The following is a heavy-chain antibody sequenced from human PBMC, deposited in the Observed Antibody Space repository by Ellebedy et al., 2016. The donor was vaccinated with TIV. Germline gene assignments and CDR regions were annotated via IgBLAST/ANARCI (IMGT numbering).Heavy chain of an antibody. CDR2: INAGNGNT. V-gene: IGHV1-3*01. CDR3: ARGDSSGYYNDY. CDR1: GFTFTSYA. D-gene: IGHD3-22*01. J-gene: IGHJ4*02. Sequence: GESLKISCAASGFTFTSYAMHWVRQAPGQRLEWMGWINAGNGNTKYSQKFQGRVTITRDTSASTAYMELSSLRSEDTAVYYCARGDSSGYYNDYWGQGTLVTVSS.